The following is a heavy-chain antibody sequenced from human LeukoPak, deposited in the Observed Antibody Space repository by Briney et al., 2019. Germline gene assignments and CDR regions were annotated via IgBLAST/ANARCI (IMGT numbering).Heavy chain of an antibody. CDR1: GFTVSSNY. V-gene: IGHV3-23*01. Sequence: PGGSLRLSCAASGFTVSSNYMSWVRQAPGKGLEWVSAISGSGGSTYYADSVKGRFTISRDNSKNTLYLQMNSLRAEDTAVYYCAKELRFLEWFRDYWGQGTLVTVSS. CDR2: ISGSGGST. D-gene: IGHD3-3*01. CDR3: AKELRFLEWFRDY. J-gene: IGHJ4*02.